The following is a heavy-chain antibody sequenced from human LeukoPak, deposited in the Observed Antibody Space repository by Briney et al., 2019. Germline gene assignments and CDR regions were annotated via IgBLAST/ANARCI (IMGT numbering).Heavy chain of an antibody. CDR2: ISSSSSTI. J-gene: IGHJ4*02. CDR1: GFTFSSYS. CDR3: ARGHRDYYDSSGYH. V-gene: IGHV3-48*01. D-gene: IGHD3-22*01. Sequence: GGSLRLFCAASGFTFSSYSMNWVRQAPGKGLEWVSYISSSSSTIYYADSVKGRFTISRDNAKNSLYLQMNSLRAEDTAVYYCARGHRDYYDSSGYHWGQGTLVTVSS.